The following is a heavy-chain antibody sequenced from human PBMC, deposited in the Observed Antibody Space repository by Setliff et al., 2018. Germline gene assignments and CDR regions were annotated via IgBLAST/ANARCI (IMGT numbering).Heavy chain of an antibody. CDR1: GFTFSSRY. V-gene: IGHV3-53*01. D-gene: IGHD3-10*01. CDR3: AKNGFGVVALGVNNWFDP. CDR2: IHSNGDT. J-gene: IGHJ5*02. Sequence: SGGSLRLSCAASGFTFSSRYMSWVRQAPGKWLEWVSTIHSNGDTYYADSVKGRFTISRDNSKNTLYLQRNSRRAEDTAVYYCAKNGFGVVALGVNNWFDPWGQGTLVTVSS.